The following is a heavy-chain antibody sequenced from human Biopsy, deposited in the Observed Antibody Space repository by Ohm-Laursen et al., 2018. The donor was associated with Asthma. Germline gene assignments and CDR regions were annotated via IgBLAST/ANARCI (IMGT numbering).Heavy chain of an antibody. V-gene: IGHV4-31*03. CDR2: IYYSGST. D-gene: IGHD4-17*01. CDR1: GGSINIGDYY. Sequence: SDTLSLTCTVSGGSINIGDYYWRWIRQHPVKGLEWIGHIYYSGSTYYNPSLKSRVSISLDTSKNQFSLSLSFVTAADTAVYYCARTTYGHDGFNPWGQGTLVTVS. J-gene: IGHJ5*02. CDR3: ARTTYGHDGFNP.